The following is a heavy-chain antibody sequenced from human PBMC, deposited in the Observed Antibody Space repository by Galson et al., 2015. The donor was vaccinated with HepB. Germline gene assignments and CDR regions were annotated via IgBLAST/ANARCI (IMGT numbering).Heavy chain of an antibody. CDR3: ARDPGDEWLRFQSHYYGMDV. Sequence: VKVSCKASGYTFTSYGISWVRQAPGQGLEWMGWISAYNGNTNYAQKLQGRVTMTTDTSTSTAYMELRSLRSDDTAVYYCARDPGDEWLRFQSHYYGMDVWGQGTTVTVSS. D-gene: IGHD5-12*01. CDR1: GYTFTSYG. CDR2: ISAYNGNT. J-gene: IGHJ6*02. V-gene: IGHV1-18*01.